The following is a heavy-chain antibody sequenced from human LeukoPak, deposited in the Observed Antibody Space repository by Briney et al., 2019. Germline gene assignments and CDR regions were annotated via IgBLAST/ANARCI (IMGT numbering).Heavy chain of an antibody. CDR2: ISSSGSTI. D-gene: IGHD5-24*01. J-gene: IGHJ4*02. CDR3: ARDMFGWLQSSHTRTFDY. CDR1: GLTFSDYY. V-gene: IGHV3-11*04. Sequence: GGSLRLSCAASGLTFSDYYMSWIRQAPGKGLEWVSYISSSGSTIYYADSVKGRFTISRDNAKNSLYLQMNSLRAEDTAVYYCARDMFGWLQSSHTRTFDYWGQGTLVTVSS.